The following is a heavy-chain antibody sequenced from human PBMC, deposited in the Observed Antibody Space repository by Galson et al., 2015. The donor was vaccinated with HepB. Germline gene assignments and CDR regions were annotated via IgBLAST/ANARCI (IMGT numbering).Heavy chain of an antibody. J-gene: IGHJ4*02. D-gene: IGHD4-23*01. Sequence: SLRLSCAASGFTFSSYAMSWVRQAPGKGLEWVSAISGSGGSTYYADSVKGRFTISRDNSKNTLYLQMNSLRAEDTAVYYCAKDRDYGGTFDYWGQGTLVTVSS. CDR3: AKDRDYGGTFDY. V-gene: IGHV3-23*01. CDR2: ISGSGGST. CDR1: GFTFSSYA.